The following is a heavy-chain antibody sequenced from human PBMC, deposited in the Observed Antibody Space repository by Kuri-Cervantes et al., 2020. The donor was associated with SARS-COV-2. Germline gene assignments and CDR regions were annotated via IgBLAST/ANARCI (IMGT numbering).Heavy chain of an antibody. D-gene: IGHD3-9*01. CDR2: ISSSSTI. Sequence: GGSLRLSCAASGFTFSSYSMNWVRQAPGKGLEWVSYISSSSTIYYADSVKGRFTISRDNAKNSLYLQMNSLRDEDTAVYYCARDDMSVSYYYMDVWGKGTTVTVSS. J-gene: IGHJ6*03. CDR1: GFTFSSYS. CDR3: ARDDMSVSYYYMDV. V-gene: IGHV3-48*02.